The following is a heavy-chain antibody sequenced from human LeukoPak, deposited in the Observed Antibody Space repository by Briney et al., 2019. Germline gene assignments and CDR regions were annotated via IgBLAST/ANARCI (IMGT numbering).Heavy chain of an antibody. Sequence: ASVKVSCEASGYSFISNYIHWVRQAPGQGLEWMGMIYPRDGSTSYAQKFQGRVTVTMDTSTSTVHMELSGLRPEDTAVYYCARDQEAFDYWGQGTLVTVSS. CDR2: IYPRDGST. V-gene: IGHV1-46*01. CDR3: ARDQEAFDY. CDR1: GYSFISNY. J-gene: IGHJ4*02.